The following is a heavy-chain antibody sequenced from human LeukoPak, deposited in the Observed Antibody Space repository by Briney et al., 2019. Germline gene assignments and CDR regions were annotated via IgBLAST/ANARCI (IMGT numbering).Heavy chain of an antibody. CDR1: GYSISSGYY. Sequence: SETLSLTCTVSGYSISSGYYWGWIRQPPGKGLEWIGSIYQSETAHYNPSLKSRVTISVDTSKNQFSLKLSSVTAADTAVYYCARVFRYYYYYMDVWGKGTTVTVSS. CDR3: ARVFRYYYYYMDV. J-gene: IGHJ6*03. V-gene: IGHV4-38-2*02. CDR2: IYQSETA. D-gene: IGHD3-10*02.